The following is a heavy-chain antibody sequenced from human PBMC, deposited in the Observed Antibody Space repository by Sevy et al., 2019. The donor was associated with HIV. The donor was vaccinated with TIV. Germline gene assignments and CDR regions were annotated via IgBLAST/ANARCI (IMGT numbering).Heavy chain of an antibody. Sequence: GGSLRLSCAASGFAFSTYSMNWVRQAPGKGLEWVSSISGSGSYIYYAHSVQGRVAISGDNAKSSLYLQMNSLRAEDTAVYYCVREAANVRYFDYWGQGTLVTVSS. D-gene: IGHD3-10*02. CDR3: VREAANVRYFDY. J-gene: IGHJ4*02. CDR1: GFAFSTYS. CDR2: ISGSGSYI. V-gene: IGHV3-21*01.